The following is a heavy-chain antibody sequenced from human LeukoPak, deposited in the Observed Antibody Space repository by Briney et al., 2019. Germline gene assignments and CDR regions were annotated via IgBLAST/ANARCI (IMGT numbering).Heavy chain of an antibody. D-gene: IGHD6-13*01. J-gene: IGHJ4*02. CDR2: ISVSGTST. CDR3: ARRTNSWPNFDY. V-gene: IGHV3-23*01. CDR1: GVTLSSYA. Sequence: PGGSLRLSCAASGVTLSSYAMSWARQAPGKGLEWVSGISVSGTSTYYADAVKGRFTISRDNSKNTLYLQMNSLRAEDTAVYYCARRTNSWPNFDYWGQGTLVTVSS.